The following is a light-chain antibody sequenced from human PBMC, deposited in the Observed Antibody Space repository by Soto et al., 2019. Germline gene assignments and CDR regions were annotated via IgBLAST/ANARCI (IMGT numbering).Light chain of an antibody. CDR1: QSVSSTY. CDR2: GAS. CDR3: QQYGSSSWT. J-gene: IGKJ1*01. V-gene: IGKV3-20*01. Sequence: EIVLTQSPGTLSLSPGERATLSCRASQSVSSTYFAWYQQRFGQAPRLLIYGASSRATGIPDRFSGSGSGTDFTRTSSRLEPEDLAVYYCQQYGSSSWTFGQGTKVEIK.